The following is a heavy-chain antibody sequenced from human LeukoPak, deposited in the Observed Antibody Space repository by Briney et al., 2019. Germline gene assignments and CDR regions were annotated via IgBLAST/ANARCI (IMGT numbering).Heavy chain of an antibody. V-gene: IGHV1-18*01. CDR2: ISAYSGNT. D-gene: IGHD3-22*01. J-gene: IGHJ4*02. CDR1: GYSFTGYY. CDR3: ARGHPGYYDNSGYLPLDY. Sequence: AASVKVSCKASGYSFTGYYVHWVRQAPGQGLEWMGWISAYSGNTNYAQKLQGRVTMTADTSTNTAYMELRSLRSDDTAVYYCARGHPGYYDNSGYLPLDYWGQGTLVTASS.